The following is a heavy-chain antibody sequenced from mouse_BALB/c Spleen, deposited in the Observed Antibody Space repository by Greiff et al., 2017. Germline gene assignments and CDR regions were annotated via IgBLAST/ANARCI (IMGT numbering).Heavy chain of an antibody. V-gene: IGHV3-6*02. J-gene: IGHJ3*01. CDR2: ISYDGSN. CDR3: ARGPPLYYGSSYSFAY. Sequence: DVQLQESGPGLVKPSQSLSLTCSVTGYSITSGYYWNWIRQFPGNKLEWMGYISYDGSNNYNPSLKNRISITRDTSKNQFFLKLNSVTTEDTATYYCARGPPLYYGSSYSFAYWGQGTLVTVSA. D-gene: IGHD1-1*01. CDR1: GYSITSGYY.